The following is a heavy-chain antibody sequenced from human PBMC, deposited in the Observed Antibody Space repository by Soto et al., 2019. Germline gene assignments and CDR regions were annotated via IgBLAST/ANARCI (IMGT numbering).Heavy chain of an antibody. V-gene: IGHV3-48*03. CDR3: ARDPSGSSSWYWSPSSYYYYGMDV. CDR2: ISSSGSTI. D-gene: IGHD6-13*01. J-gene: IGHJ6*02. Sequence: GGSLRLSCAASGFTFSSYEMNWVRQAPGKGLEWVSYISSSGSTIYYADSVKGRFTISRDNAKNSLYLQMNSLRAEDTAVYYCARDPSGSSSWYWSPSSYYYYGMDVWGQGTTVTVSS. CDR1: GFTFSSYE.